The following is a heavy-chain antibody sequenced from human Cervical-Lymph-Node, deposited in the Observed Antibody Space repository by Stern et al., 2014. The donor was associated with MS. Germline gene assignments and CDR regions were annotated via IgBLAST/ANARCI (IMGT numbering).Heavy chain of an antibody. J-gene: IGHJ4*02. CDR3: ARVDRLAPRPFDY. CDR2: ILHSGST. CDR1: GDSIPSSNW. D-gene: IGHD3-16*02. Sequence: DQLVESGPGLVKPSGTLSLTCAVSGDSIPSSNWWSWVRQPPGKGLEWIGEILHSGSTNYNPSFRGRVTILVDKSKNQFSLQLSSVTAADTAVYYCARVDRLAPRPFDYWGQGTLVTVSS. V-gene: IGHV4-4*02.